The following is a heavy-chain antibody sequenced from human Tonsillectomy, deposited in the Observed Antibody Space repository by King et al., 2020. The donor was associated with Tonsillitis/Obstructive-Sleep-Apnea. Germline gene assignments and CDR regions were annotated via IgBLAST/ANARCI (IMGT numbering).Heavy chain of an antibody. J-gene: IGHJ6*02. CDR1: GSNFTTYW. Sequence: QLVQSGAEVKKPGESLRISCKGSGSNFTTYWITWVRQMPGKGLDWMGRIDPSDSYTKYSPSFQGHVTMSADKSISTAYLQWSSLKASDTARYYCARQCMDVWGQGTTVTVSS. V-gene: IGHV5-10-1*03. CDR3: ARQCMDV. CDR2: IDPSDSYT.